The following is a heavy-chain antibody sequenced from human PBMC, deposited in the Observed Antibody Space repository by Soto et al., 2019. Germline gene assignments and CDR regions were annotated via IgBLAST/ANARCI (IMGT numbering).Heavy chain of an antibody. CDR3: AIEPIWFGKLFRFDP. CDR2: IIPILGIA. J-gene: IGHJ5*02. D-gene: IGHD3-10*01. V-gene: IGHV1-69*02. Sequence: QVQLVQSGAEVKKPGSSVKVSCKASGGTFSSYTISWVRQAPGQGLEWMGRIIPILGIANYAQKIQGRVTITADKSTSTAYMELSSLRSEDTAVYYCAIEPIWFGKLFRFDPWGQGTLVTVSS. CDR1: GGTFSSYT.